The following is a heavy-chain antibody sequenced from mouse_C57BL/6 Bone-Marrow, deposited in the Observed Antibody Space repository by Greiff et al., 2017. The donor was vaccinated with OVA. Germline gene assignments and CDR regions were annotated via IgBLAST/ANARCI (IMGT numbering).Heavy chain of an antibody. D-gene: IGHD1-1*01. CDR1: GYTFTSYG. J-gene: IGHJ2*01. CDR2: IYPRSGNT. V-gene: IGHV1-81*01. CDR3: ARFFYYGSSYGGYYFDY. Sequence: VQLQESGAELARPGASVKLSCKASGYTFTSYGISWVKQRTGQGLEWIGEIYPRSGNTYYNEKFKGKATLTADKSSSTAYMELRSLTSEDSAVYFCARFFYYGSSYGGYYFDYWGQGTTLTVSS.